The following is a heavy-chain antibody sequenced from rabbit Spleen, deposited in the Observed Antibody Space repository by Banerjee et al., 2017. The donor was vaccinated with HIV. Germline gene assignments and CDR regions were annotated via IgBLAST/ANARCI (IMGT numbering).Heavy chain of an antibody. D-gene: IGHD8-1*01. CDR1: GFDFSHYG. Sequence: QEQLVESGGGLVQPGGSLKLSCKASGFDFSHYGVSWVRQAPGKGLEWIGYIDPVFGSTYYANWVDGRFTISSHNAQNTLYLQLNSLTAADTATYFCARDGAGSSYFYLWGQGTLVTVS. V-gene: IGHV1S47*01. CDR2: IDPVFGST. J-gene: IGHJ4*01. CDR3: ARDGAGSSYFYL.